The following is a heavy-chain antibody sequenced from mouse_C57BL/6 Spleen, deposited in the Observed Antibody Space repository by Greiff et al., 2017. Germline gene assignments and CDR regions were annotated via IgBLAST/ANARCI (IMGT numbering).Heavy chain of an antibody. J-gene: IGHJ2*01. V-gene: IGHV1-50*01. CDR1: GYTFTSYW. CDR3: ARSYGSSYEGYFDY. CDR2: IDPSDSYT. D-gene: IGHD1-1*01. Sequence: QVQLQQPGAELVKPRASVKLSCKASGYTFTSYWMQWVKQRPGQGLEWIGEIDPSDSYTNYNQKFKGKATLTVDTSSSTAYMPLSSLTSEDSAVYYCARSYGSSYEGYFDYWGQGTTLTVSS.